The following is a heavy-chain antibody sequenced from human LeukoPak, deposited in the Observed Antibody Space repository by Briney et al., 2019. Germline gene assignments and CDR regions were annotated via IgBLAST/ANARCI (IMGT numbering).Heavy chain of an antibody. D-gene: IGHD6-19*01. CDR1: GGTLRRHT. Sequence: SVTVSCKASGGTLRRHTITWVRQAPGQGLEWMGRIIPMMGIANYAQKFQGRVTITADTSTDTAYMDLISLRSEDTAVYYCASRSHKTIVGADTREVGDYWGQGTLVTVSS. CDR3: ASRSHKTIVGADTREVGDY. V-gene: IGHV1-69*02. J-gene: IGHJ4*02. CDR2: IIPMMGIA.